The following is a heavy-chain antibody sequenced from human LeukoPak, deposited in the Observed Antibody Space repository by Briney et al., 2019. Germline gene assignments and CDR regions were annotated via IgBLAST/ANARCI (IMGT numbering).Heavy chain of an antibody. CDR1: GGSISSSSYY. D-gene: IGHD3-16*01. Sequence: SETLSLTCTVSGGSISSSSYYWGWIRQPPGKGLEWIGSIYYSGSTYYNPSLKSRVTISVDTSKNQFSLKLSSVTAADTAVYYCARQWMGTRLGDWGQGTLVTVFS. CDR3: ARQWMGTRLGD. V-gene: IGHV4-39*01. J-gene: IGHJ4*02. CDR2: IYYSGST.